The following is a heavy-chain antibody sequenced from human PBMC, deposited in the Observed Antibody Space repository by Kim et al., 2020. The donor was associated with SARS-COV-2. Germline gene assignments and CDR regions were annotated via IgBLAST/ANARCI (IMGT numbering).Heavy chain of an antibody. Sequence: YSSDAVKGRCTIARDNSKSTLYLRMNSLGVEDTAVYYCADRRDACDSRDYWGQGTLVTVAS. D-gene: IGHD2-2*01. CDR3: ADRRDACDSRDY. J-gene: IGHJ4*02. V-gene: IGHV3-23*01.